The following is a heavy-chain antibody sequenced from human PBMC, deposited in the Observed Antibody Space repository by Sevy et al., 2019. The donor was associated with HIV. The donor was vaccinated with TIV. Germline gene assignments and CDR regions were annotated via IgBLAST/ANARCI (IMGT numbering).Heavy chain of an antibody. CDR1: GFTVNDKY. J-gene: IGHJ4*02. CDR3: VSLFLSYRSGWSYFDY. CDR2: IFSSGST. V-gene: IGHV3-66*02. Sequence: GGSLRLSCAISGFTVNDKYIIWVRQAPGKGLEWVSVIFSSGSTYYADAAKGRFTISRDNSKNTVYLQMNSLRAEDTAVYYCVSLFLSYRSGWSYFDYWGQGTLVTVSS. D-gene: IGHD6-19*01.